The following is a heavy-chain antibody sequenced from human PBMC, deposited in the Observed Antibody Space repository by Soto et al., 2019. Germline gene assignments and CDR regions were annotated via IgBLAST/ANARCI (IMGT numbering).Heavy chain of an antibody. Sequence: SETLSLTCAVSGGSISSSNWWSWVRQPPGKGLEWIGEIYHSGSTNYNPSPKSRVTISVDTSKNQFSLKLSSVTAADTAVYYCATRILYDSNLDYWGQGTLVTVSS. V-gene: IGHV4-4*02. J-gene: IGHJ4*02. CDR3: ATRILYDSNLDY. CDR2: IYHSGST. CDR1: GGSISSSNW. D-gene: IGHD3-22*01.